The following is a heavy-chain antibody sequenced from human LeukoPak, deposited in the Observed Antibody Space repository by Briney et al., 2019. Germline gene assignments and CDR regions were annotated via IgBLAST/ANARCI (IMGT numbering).Heavy chain of an antibody. D-gene: IGHD1-26*01. CDR1: GFTFSTFA. CDR3: AKVLPYSGSHHTLDY. Sequence: GGSLRLSCAASGFTFSTFAMNWVRQAPGKGLEWVSAISGSGDSTYFGDSVKGRFTISRDNSENRLYLQMNSLKPDDTAVYYCAKVLPYSGSHHTLDYWGQGTLVTVSS. J-gene: IGHJ4*02. CDR2: ISGSGDST. V-gene: IGHV3-23*01.